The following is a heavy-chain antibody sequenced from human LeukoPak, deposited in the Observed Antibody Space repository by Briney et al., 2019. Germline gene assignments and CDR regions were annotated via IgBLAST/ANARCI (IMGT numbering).Heavy chain of an antibody. Sequence: GGSLRLSCAVSGFNFRDHWMDWVRQAPGKGLEWVSHIKNDGSETYYLDSLKGRFSISRDNTNNALYLQMNSLRVEDTAVYYCAKNNGWFHLAQWGQGALVTVSS. CDR1: GFNFRDHW. D-gene: IGHD6-19*01. CDR2: IKNDGSET. J-gene: IGHJ4*02. V-gene: IGHV3-7*03. CDR3: AKNNGWFHLAQ.